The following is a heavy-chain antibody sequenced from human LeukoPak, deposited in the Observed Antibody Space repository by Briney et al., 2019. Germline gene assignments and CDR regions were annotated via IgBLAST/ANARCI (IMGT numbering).Heavy chain of an antibody. V-gene: IGHV3-23*01. CDR2: ISAGGSIT. CDR3: ARRIAAAGRTFDY. J-gene: IGHJ4*02. CDR1: GFAFSSFA. Sequence: GVSLRLSCAASGFAFSSFAMSWVRQAPGKGLERVSAISAGGSITYYADSVKGRFTISRDNSENTLYLQMNSLRAEDTAVYYCARRIAAAGRTFDYWGQGTLVTVSS. D-gene: IGHD6-25*01.